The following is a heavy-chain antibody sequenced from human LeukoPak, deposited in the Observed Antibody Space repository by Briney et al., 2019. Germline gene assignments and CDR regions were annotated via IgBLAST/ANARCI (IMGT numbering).Heavy chain of an antibody. CDR2: IWSDGSHI. Sequence: PGGSLTLSCAASGFAFSDYGMHWIRQAPGKGLEWVAVIWSDGSHIYYAAYMKGRLTISRDNSKNMVYRQMNSLRVEDRSVYYCASAAGAFDMWGQGTLVTVSS. D-gene: IGHD6-13*01. V-gene: IGHV3-33*03. CDR3: ASAAGAFDM. CDR1: GFAFSDYG. J-gene: IGHJ3*02.